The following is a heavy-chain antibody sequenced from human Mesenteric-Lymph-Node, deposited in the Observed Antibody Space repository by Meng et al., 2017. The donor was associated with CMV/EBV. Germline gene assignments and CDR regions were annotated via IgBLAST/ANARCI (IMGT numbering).Heavy chain of an antibody. V-gene: IGHV3-30*02. J-gene: IGHJ4*02. CDR3: AKHDFDNYLDF. CDR1: GFTFSNYG. Sequence: GESLKISCAASGFTFSNYGMHWVRQAPGKGLEWVAVIWYDGSNKYYAESMKGRFTISRDNSKNTLYLQMNSLRPDDTAVYYCAKHDFDNYLDFWGQGMLVTVSS. CDR2: IWYDGSNK. D-gene: IGHD2-21*02.